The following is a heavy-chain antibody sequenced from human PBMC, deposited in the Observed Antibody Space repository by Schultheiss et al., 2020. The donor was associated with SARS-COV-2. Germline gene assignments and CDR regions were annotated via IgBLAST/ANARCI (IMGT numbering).Heavy chain of an antibody. D-gene: IGHD3-10*01. J-gene: IGHJ5*02. V-gene: IGHV1-69*06. CDR1: GGTFSSYA. Sequence: SVKVSCKASGGTFSSYAISWVRQAPGQGLEWMGGIIPIFGTANYAQKFQGRVTITADKSTSTAYMELSSLRSEDTAVYYCARGVVRGPGWFDPWGQGTLVTVSS. CDR3: ARGVVRGPGWFDP. CDR2: IIPIFGTA.